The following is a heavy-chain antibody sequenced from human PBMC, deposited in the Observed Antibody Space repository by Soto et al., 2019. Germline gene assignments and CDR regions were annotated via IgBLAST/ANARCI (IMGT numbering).Heavy chain of an antibody. CDR3: ARQRHSSSWYPFDP. Sequence: GESLKISCQGSGYSFTGYWIGWVRQMPGKGLEWMGIIYPGDSDTRYSPSFQGQVTISADKSIGTAYLQWSSLKASDTAMYYCARQRHSSSWYPFDPWGQGTLVTVSS. V-gene: IGHV5-51*01. J-gene: IGHJ5*02. CDR2: IYPGDSDT. CDR1: GYSFTGYW. D-gene: IGHD6-13*01.